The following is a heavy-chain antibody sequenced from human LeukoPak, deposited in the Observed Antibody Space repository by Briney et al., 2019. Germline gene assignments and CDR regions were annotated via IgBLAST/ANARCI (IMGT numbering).Heavy chain of an antibody. D-gene: IGHD2-15*01. V-gene: IGHV3-74*01. CDR3: ARDRVAAYYDY. J-gene: IGHJ4*02. Sequence: GGSLRLSCAAPGFTFSSYSMHWVRQAPGKGLVWVSRINSDGSSTSYADSVKGRFTISRDNAKNTLYLQVNSLRAEDTAVYYCARDRVAAYYDYWGQGTLVTVSS. CDR1: GFTFSSYS. CDR2: INSDGSST.